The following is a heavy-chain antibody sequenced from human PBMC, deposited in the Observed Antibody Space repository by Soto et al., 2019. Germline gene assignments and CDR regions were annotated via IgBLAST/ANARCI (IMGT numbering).Heavy chain of an antibody. V-gene: IGHV3-33*01. CDR3: ARVGVARSFWDYMDV. J-gene: IGHJ6*03. CDR2: IWYDGSNK. CDR1: GFTFSSYG. Sequence: GGSLRLSCAASGFTFSSYGMHWVRQAPGKGLEWVAVIWYDGSNKYYADSVKGRFTISRDNSKNTLYLQMNSLRAEDTAVYYCARVGVARSFWDYMDVWGKGTTVTVSS. D-gene: IGHD3-16*01.